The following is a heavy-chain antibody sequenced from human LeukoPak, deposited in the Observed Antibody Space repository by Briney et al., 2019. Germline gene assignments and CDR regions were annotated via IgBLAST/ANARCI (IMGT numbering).Heavy chain of an antibody. CDR3: TRVGYIDEGIDY. CDR1: GFPFSSYW. V-gene: IGHV3-7*04. D-gene: IGHD5-24*01. J-gene: IGHJ4*02. CDR2: IKQDGSKK. Sequence: GGSLRLSCVASGFPFSSYWMTWVRQAPGKGLEWVANIKQDGSKKSYVASVKGRFTISRDNAKNSLYLQMNSLRAEDTAIYYCTRVGYIDEGIDYWGQGTLVTVSS.